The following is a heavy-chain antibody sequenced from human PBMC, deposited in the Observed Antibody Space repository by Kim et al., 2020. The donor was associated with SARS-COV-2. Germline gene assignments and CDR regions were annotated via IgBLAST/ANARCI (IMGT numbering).Heavy chain of an antibody. CDR3: AKVVGPSIRNGMDV. J-gene: IGHJ6*02. CDR2: INSDGSNS. D-gene: IGHD2-15*01. V-gene: IGHV3-74*01. CDR1: GFTFSSYW. Sequence: GGSLRLSCAASGFTFSSYWMHWVRQAPGKGLVWVSRINSDGSNSNYADSVKGRFTISRDNAKNTLYLQINSLRAEDTAVYYCAKVVGPSIRNGMDVWGQGTTVTVSS.